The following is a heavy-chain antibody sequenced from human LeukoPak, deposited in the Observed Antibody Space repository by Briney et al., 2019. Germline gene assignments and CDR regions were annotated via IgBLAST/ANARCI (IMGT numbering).Heavy chain of an antibody. CDR3: AREKRGSGWYGPSYYFDY. J-gene: IGHJ4*02. CDR2: ISYDGSNK. CDR1: GFTFSSYA. V-gene: IGHV3-30-3*01. Sequence: GRSLRLSCAASGFTFSSYAMHWVRQAPGKGLEWVAVISYDGSNKYYADSVKGRFTISRDNSKNTLYLQMNSLRAEDTAVYYCAREKRGSGWYGPSYYFDYWGQGTLVTVSS. D-gene: IGHD6-19*01.